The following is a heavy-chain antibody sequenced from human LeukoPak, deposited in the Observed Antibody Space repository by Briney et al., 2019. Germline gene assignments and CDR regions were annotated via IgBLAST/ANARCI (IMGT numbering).Heavy chain of an antibody. CDR1: GFTFSSYA. CDR3: ARRGPMGFYYGAGSSYFDY. CDR2: ISSSGSTM. J-gene: IGHJ4*02. Sequence: QPGGSLRLSCAASGFTFSSYAMSWVRQAPGKGLEWVSYISSSGSTMYFADSVKGRFTISRDNAKNSLYLQMNSLRAEDTAVYYCARRGPMGFYYGAGSSYFDYWGQGTLVTVSS. D-gene: IGHD3-10*01. V-gene: IGHV3-48*03.